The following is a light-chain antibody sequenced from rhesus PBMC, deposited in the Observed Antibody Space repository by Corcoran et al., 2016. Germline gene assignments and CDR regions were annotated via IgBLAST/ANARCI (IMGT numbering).Light chain of an antibody. CDR3: YQHSSGYS. Sequence: QVILTQSPATLSLSPGERATLSCRASQSVSSYLAWYQQKPAQAPRLLIYGASSRATGIPDRISGSGSGTDFTLTISSLEPEDVGVYHCYQHSSGYSFGQGTKVEIK. J-gene: IGKJ2*01. CDR1: QSVSSY. CDR2: GAS. V-gene: IGKV3-10*01.